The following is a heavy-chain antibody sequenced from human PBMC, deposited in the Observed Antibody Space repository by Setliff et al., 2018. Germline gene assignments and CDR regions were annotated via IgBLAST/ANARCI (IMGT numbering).Heavy chain of an antibody. J-gene: IGHJ3*02. CDR2: IFYNGAT. D-gene: IGHD1-26*01. V-gene: IGHV4-59*12. CDR1: GGSFSGYY. Sequence: PSETLSLTCAVYGGSFSGYYWSWIRQPPGRGLEWIGYIFYNGATDYNPSFKSRVTMSVDTSKNQFSLKLSSVTAADTAVYYCARGPSSGSYSDAFDIWGQGTMVTVSS. CDR3: ARGPSSGSYSDAFDI.